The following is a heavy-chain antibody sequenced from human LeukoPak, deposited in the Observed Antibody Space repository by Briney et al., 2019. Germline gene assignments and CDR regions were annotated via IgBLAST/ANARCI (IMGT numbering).Heavy chain of an antibody. J-gene: IGHJ4*02. Sequence: SGPTLVKPTQTLTLTCTFAGFSLSTSGVGVGWIRQPPGKALGGLALIYWDDNKRYSPSLKSRLTITQDTSQHQVVLTMTNMDPVDTPTYYCAHSPSMVRGSYFVCWGQATLVTDSS. CDR1: GFSLSTSGVG. CDR3: AHSPSMVRGSYFVC. CDR2: IYWDDNK. D-gene: IGHD3-10*01. V-gene: IGHV2-5*02.